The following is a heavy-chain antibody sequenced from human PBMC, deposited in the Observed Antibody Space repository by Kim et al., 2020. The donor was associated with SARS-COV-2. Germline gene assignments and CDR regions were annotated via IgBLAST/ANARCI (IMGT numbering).Heavy chain of an antibody. V-gene: IGHV4-31*02. CDR3: ARATMITFGGVIDHFDY. J-gene: IGHJ4*02. Sequence: LKGRVTLSVDTSKNQFALKLSSVTAADTAVYYCARATMITFGGVIDHFDYWGQGTLVTVSS. D-gene: IGHD3-16*02.